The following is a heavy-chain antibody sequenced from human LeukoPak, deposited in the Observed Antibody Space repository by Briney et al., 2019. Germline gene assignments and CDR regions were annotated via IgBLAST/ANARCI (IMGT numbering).Heavy chain of an antibody. CDR2: IYYSGNT. CDR3: ARLAYYGSGSYQGNYFDY. D-gene: IGHD3-10*01. Sequence: PSETLSLTCTVSGGSISSSSYYWGWIRQPPGKGLEWIGSIYYSGNTYYNPSLKSRVTISVDTSKNQFSLKLSSVTAADTAVYYCARLAYYGSGSYQGNYFDYWGQGTLVTVSS. J-gene: IGHJ4*02. V-gene: IGHV4-39*07. CDR1: GGSISSSSYY.